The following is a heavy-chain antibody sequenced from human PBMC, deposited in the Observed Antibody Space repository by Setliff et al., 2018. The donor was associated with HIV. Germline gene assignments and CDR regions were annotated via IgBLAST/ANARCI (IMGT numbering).Heavy chain of an antibody. CDR3: ARDRVRITIFGANDASDI. D-gene: IGHD3-3*01. J-gene: IGHJ3*02. V-gene: IGHV1-2*06. Sequence: ASVKVSCKASGYTFTGYYMHWVRQAPGQGLEWMGRINPNSGGTNYAQKFQGRVTMTRDTSISTAYMELSRLRSDDTAVYYCARDRVRITIFGANDASDIWGQGTMVTVSS. CDR2: INPNSGGT. CDR1: GYTFTGYY.